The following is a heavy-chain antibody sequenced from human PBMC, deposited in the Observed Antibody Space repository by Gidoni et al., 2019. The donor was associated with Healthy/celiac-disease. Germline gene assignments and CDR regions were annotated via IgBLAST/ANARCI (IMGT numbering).Heavy chain of an antibody. D-gene: IGHD3-10*02. Sequence: EVQLVESGGGVVQPGGSLRVSCAASGFTFADYAMHWVRQAPGKGLASVSLISGDGSSTYYADSVKSRFTISRDNSKNSLYLQMNSLRTEDTALYYCAKDSDVYYWGQGTLVTVSS. CDR3: AKDSDVYY. J-gene: IGHJ4*02. V-gene: IGHV3-43*02. CDR1: GFTFADYA. CDR2: ISGDGSST.